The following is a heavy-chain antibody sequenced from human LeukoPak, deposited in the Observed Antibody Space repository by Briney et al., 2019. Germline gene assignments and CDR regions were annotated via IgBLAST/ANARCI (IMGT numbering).Heavy chain of an antibody. CDR1: GGSISPNY. CDR3: ARGGSWFDP. D-gene: IGHD2-15*01. CDR2: IYYSGST. V-gene: IGHV4-59*01. Sequence: LSETLSLTCTVSGGSISPNYWSWIRQPPGKGLEWIGYIYYSGSTNYNPSHKNRVTISVDTSKNQFSLKVNSVTAADTAVYYCARGGSWFDPWGQGTLVTVSS. J-gene: IGHJ5*02.